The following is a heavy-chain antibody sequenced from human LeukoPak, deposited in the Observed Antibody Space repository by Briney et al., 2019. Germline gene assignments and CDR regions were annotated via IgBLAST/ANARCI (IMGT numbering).Heavy chain of an antibody. D-gene: IGHD1-26*01. CDR3: ARDQGSYSAFDY. J-gene: IGHJ4*02. V-gene: IGHV1-18*01. Sequence: GASVKVSCKASGYTFTRHRISWARQAPGQGLEWMGWISAYNGNTKYAQKLQGRVTMTTDTSTSTAYMELRSLRCDDTAVYYCARDQGSYSAFDYWGQGTLVTVSS. CDR2: ISAYNGNT. CDR1: GYTFTRHR.